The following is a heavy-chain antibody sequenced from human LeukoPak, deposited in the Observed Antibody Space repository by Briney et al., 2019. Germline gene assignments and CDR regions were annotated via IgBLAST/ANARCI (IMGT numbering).Heavy chain of an antibody. CDR3: ATCKGDWAQVDG. J-gene: IGHJ4*02. V-gene: IGHV4-4*08. D-gene: IGHD2-21*02. CDR2: IYGSGYT. Sequence: KTGGSLRLSCAASGFTFSSYAMSWIRQSPGKGLEWVGYIYGSGYTNYNPSLKSRVTISLDTSKNQFSLKLNSVTAADTAIYYCATCKGDWAQVDGWGQGTLVTVSS. CDR1: GFTFSSYA.